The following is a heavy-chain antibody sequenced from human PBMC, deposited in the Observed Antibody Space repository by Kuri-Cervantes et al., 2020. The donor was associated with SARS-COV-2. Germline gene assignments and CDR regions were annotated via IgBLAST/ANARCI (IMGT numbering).Heavy chain of an antibody. J-gene: IGHJ6*02. D-gene: IGHD3-9*01. CDR1: GFTFSSYA. CDR2: ISGSGGST. CDR3: AKADWANYYYCYGMDV. V-gene: IGHV3-23*01. Sequence: GGSLRLSCAASGFTFSSYAMSWVRQAPGKGLEWVSAISGSGGSTYYADSAKGRFTISRDNSKNTLYLQMNSLRAEDTAVYYCAKADWANYYYCYGMDVWGQGTTVTVSS.